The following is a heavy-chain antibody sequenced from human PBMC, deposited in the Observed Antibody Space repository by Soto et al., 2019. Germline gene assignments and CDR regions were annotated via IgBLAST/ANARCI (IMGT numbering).Heavy chain of an antibody. J-gene: IGHJ6*02. CDR1: GGTFSSYA. CDR2: IIPIFGTA. CDR3: ARAPADYGDYELYYYYYGMDV. Sequence: SVKVSCKASGGTFSSYAISWVRQAPGQGLEWMGGIIPIFGTANYAQKFQGRVTITADESTSTAYMELSSLRSEDTAVYYCARAPADYGDYELYYYYYGMDVWGQGTTVTVSS. D-gene: IGHD4-17*01. V-gene: IGHV1-69*13.